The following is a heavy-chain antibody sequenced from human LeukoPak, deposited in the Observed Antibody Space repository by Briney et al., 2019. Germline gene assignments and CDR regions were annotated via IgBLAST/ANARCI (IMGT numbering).Heavy chain of an antibody. CDR2: ISWNSGSI. J-gene: IGHJ4*02. CDR1: GFTFDDYA. Sequence: GGSLRLSCAASGFTFDDYAMHWVRQAPVKGLEWVSGISWNSGSIGYADSVKGRFTISRDNAKNSLYLQMNSLRAEDTALYYCAKDSDYYGSGSYYTNWGQGTLVTVSS. D-gene: IGHD3-10*01. V-gene: IGHV3-9*01. CDR3: AKDSDYYGSGSYYTN.